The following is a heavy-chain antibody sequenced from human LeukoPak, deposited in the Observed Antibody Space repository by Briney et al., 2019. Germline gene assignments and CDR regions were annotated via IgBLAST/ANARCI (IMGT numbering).Heavy chain of an antibody. J-gene: IGHJ3*02. CDR3: ARDPYSSGWYFTFDI. CDR1: GFTFSSYA. CDR2: ISGSGGST. V-gene: IGHV3-23*01. D-gene: IGHD6-19*01. Sequence: PGGSLRLSCAASGFTFSSYAMSWVRQAPGKGLEWVSAISGSGGSTYYADPVKGRFTISRDNSKNTLYLQMNSLRAEDTAVYYCARDPYSSGWYFTFDIWGQGTMVTVSS.